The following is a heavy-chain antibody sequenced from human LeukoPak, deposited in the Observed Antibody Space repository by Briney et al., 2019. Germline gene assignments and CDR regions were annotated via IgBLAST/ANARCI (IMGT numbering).Heavy chain of an antibody. CDR2: ISPSGGST. CDR3: ARANQSYCSSTSCSGFDP. D-gene: IGHD2-2*01. J-gene: IGHJ5*02. V-gene: IGHV1-46*01. Sequence: ASVKVSCKASGYTFTSYYMHWVRQAPGQGLEWMGIISPSGGSTSYAQKFQGRVTMTRDMSTSTVYMELSSLRSEDTAVYYCARANQSYCSSTSCSGFDPWGQGTLVTVSS. CDR1: GYTFTSYY.